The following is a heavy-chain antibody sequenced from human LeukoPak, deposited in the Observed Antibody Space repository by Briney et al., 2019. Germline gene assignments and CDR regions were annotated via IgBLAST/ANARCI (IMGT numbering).Heavy chain of an antibody. D-gene: IGHD5-12*01. Sequence: SETLSLTCAVYGGSFSGYYWSWIRQPPGKGLEWIGEINHSGSTNYNPSLKSRVTISVDTSKNQFSLKLSSVTAADTAVYYCAREVPQWLRLRQYYYYYMDVWGKGTTVTVSS. CDR2: INHSGST. V-gene: IGHV4-34*01. CDR3: AREVPQWLRLRQYYYYYMDV. J-gene: IGHJ6*03. CDR1: GGSFSGYY.